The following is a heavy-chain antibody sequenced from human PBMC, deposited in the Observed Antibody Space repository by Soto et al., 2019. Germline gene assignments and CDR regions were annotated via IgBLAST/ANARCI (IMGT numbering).Heavy chain of an antibody. CDR3: ATAEVDY. Sequence: PGGSLKLSCAGSGLPFSSDWMHWVRQAPGKGLEWVSRMNSDGSTTDYADSVKGRFTVSRDNAKNTLYLQMNSLRAEDTAVYYCATAEVDYWGPGTRVTVSA. J-gene: IGHJ4*02. CDR2: MNSDGSTT. CDR1: GLPFSSDW. V-gene: IGHV3-74*01.